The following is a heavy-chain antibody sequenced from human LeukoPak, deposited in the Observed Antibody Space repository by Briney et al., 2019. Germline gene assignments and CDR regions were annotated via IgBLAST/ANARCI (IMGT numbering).Heavy chain of an antibody. CDR1: GFTFSSYG. Sequence: GGSLRLSCAASGFTFSSYGMHWVRQAPGKGLERVAVIWYDGSNKYYADSVKGRFTISRDNSKDTLYLQMNSLRAEDTAVYYCATLNYYDSTGPLGGYYYYMDVWGKGTTVTVSS. J-gene: IGHJ6*03. D-gene: IGHD3-22*01. CDR2: IWYDGSNK. CDR3: ATLNYYDSTGPLGGYYYYMDV. V-gene: IGHV3-33*01.